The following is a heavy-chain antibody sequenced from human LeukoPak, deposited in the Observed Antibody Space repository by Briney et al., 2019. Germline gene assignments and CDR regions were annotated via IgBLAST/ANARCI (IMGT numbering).Heavy chain of an antibody. CDR1: GFTFSSYG. J-gene: IGHJ4*02. D-gene: IGHD1-7*01. V-gene: IGHV3-30*02. CDR3: AKGVATQLELRD. Sequence: GGSLRLSCAASGFTFSSYGMHWVRQAPGKGLEWVAFIRYDGSNKYYADSVKGRFTISRDNSKNTLYLQMNSLRAEDTAVYYCAKGVATQLELRDWGQGTLVTVSS. CDR2: IRYDGSNK.